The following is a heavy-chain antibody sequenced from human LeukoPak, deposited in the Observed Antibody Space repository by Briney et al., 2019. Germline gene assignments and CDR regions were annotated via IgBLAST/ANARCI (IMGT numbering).Heavy chain of an antibody. CDR3: ASLYDSSGSFMDV. CDR2: IIPILGIA. V-gene: IGHV1-69*04. D-gene: IGHD3-22*01. CDR1: GGTFSSYA. J-gene: IGHJ6*02. Sequence: SVKVSCKASGGTFSSYAISWVRQAPGQGLEWMGRIIPILGIANYAQKFQGRVTITADKSTSTAYMELSSLRSEDTAVYYCASLYDSSGSFMDVWGQGTTVTVSS.